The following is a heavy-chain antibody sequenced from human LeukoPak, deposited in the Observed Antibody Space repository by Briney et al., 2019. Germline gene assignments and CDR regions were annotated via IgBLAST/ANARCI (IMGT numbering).Heavy chain of an antibody. D-gene: IGHD2-2*01. CDR2: INPSGGST. CDR1: GYTFTSYY. Sequence: GASVKVSCKASGYTFTSYYMHWVRQAPGQGLEWMGIINPSGGSTSYAQKFQGRVTITADKSTSTAYMELSSLRSEDTAVYYCAREELVVVPAASFGFDPWGQGTLVTVSS. J-gene: IGHJ5*02. CDR3: AREELVVVPAASFGFDP. V-gene: IGHV1-46*01.